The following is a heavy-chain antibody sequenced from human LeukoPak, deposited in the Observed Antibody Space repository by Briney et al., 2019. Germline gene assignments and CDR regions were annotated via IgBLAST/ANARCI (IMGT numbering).Heavy chain of an antibody. CDR1: GFTFSSYS. V-gene: IGHV3-21*01. D-gene: IGHD3-10*01. CDR3: ARGGFGELY. J-gene: IGHJ4*02. CDR2: ISSSSSHI. Sequence: GGSLRLSRAASGFTFSSYSMNWVRQAPGKGLEWVSSISSSSSHIYYADSVKGRFTISRDNAKNSLFLQMNSLRAEDTAVYYCARGGFGELYWGQGALVTVSS.